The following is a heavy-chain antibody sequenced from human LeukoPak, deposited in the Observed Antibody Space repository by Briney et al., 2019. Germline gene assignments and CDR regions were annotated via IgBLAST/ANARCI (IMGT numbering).Heavy chain of an antibody. Sequence: ASVKVSCKASGYTFTGYYMHWVRQAPGQGLEWMGWINPNSGGTNYAQKFQGRVTMTRDTSISTAYMELSRLRSDDTAVYYCARVHSGYDYLSYWGQGTLVTVSS. CDR1: GYTFTGYY. CDR2: INPNSGGT. CDR3: ARVHSGYDYLSY. V-gene: IGHV1-2*02. D-gene: IGHD5-12*01. J-gene: IGHJ4*02.